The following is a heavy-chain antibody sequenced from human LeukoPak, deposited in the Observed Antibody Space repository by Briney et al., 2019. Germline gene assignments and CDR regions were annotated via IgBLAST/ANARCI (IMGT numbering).Heavy chain of an antibody. CDR1: GFTFSRYS. D-gene: IGHD1-26*01. J-gene: IGHJ6*03. CDR2: ISISSNYI. Sequence: PGRSLRLSCAASGFTFSRYSMNWVRQAPGKGLEWVSSISISSNYIYYTESVKGRFTISRDNAKNSLYLQMNSLGPEDTAVYYCARDPYSGNYGNYYYYYMDVWGKGTTVTISS. V-gene: IGHV3-21*01. CDR3: ARDPYSGNYGNYYYYYMDV.